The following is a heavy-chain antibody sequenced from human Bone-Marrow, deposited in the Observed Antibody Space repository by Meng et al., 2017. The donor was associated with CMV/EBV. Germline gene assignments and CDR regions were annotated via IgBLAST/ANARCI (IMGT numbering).Heavy chain of an antibody. CDR1: GLTFDDYV. J-gene: IGHJ6*02. Sequence: GEFLKISRAASGLTFDDYVMHWVRQAPGKGLEWVSLISWDGGSTYYADSVKGRFTISRDNSKNSLYLQMNSLRAEDTALYYCAKALLAYYGMDVWGQGTTVNVTS. CDR2: ISWDGGST. V-gene: IGHV3-43D*03. CDR3: AKALLAYYGMDV. D-gene: IGHD3-3*02.